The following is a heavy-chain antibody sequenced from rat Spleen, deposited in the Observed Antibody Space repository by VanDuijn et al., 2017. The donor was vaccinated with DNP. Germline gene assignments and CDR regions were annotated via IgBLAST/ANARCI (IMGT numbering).Heavy chain of an antibody. J-gene: IGHJ3*01. CDR3: ARGDYDTWFAY. CDR1: GFSLTSYG. CDR2: IWSDGTT. D-gene: IGHD1-12*01. V-gene: IGHV2S8*01. Sequence: QVQLKESGPGLVQPSRTLSLTCTVSGFSLTSYGVTWVRQPPGKGLEWIATIWSDGTTDYNSALKSRLSISRDTSKSQIFLKMNRGQTEDTAMYFCARGDYDTWFAYWGQGTLVTVSS.